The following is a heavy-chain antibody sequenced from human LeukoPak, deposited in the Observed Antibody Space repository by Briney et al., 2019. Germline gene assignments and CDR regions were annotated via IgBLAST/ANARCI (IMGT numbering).Heavy chain of an antibody. CDR3: ARQHRIAVANDAFDI. Sequence: SSETLSLPCTVSGGPIISSSYYWCGIRQPPGKGLERIGSIYYIGSTSYNPSLKGRLTIYVDTSKNQFSLKRSCVTAADTAVYYCARQHRIAVANDAFDIWGQGTMVTVSS. CDR2: IYYIGST. CDR1: GGPIISSSYY. D-gene: IGHD6-19*01. V-gene: IGHV4-39*01. J-gene: IGHJ3*02.